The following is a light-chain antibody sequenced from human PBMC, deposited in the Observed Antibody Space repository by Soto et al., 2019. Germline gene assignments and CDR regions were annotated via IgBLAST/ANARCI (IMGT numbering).Light chain of an antibody. V-gene: IGKV3-20*01. Sequence: EIVLTQSPGTLSLSPGERATLSCRASRSVSSTYLAWYQQKPGQAPRLLIYDASSRATGIPDRFSGSGSGTDFTLTISRLEPEDFAVYYCQQYGTSPGLFTFGPGTKVDIK. CDR3: QQYGTSPGLFT. J-gene: IGKJ3*01. CDR2: DAS. CDR1: RSVSSTY.